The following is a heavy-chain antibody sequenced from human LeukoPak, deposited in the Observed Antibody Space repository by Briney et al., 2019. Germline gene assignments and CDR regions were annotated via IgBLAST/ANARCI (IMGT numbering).Heavy chain of an antibody. Sequence: ASVKVSCKASGYTFTGYYMHWVRQAPGQGFEWMGRINPNSGGTNYAQKFQGRVTMTRDTSISTAYMELSRLRSDDTAVYYCARVSVAQDLDYYDSSGWGFDYWGQGTLVTVSS. J-gene: IGHJ4*02. CDR2: INPNSGGT. D-gene: IGHD3-22*01. V-gene: IGHV1-2*06. CDR1: GYTFTGYY. CDR3: ARVSVAQDLDYYDSSGWGFDY.